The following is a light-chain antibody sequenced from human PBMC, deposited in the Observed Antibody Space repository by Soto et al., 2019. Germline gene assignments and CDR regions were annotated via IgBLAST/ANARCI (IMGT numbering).Light chain of an antibody. J-gene: IGKJ5*01. CDR2: AAS. CDR1: QGISSY. CDR3: QQLNSYSRIT. V-gene: IGKV1-9*01. Sequence: DIQLTQSPSFLSASVGDRVTITCRASQGISSYLAWYQQKPGKAPKLLIYAASTLQSGVPSRFSGSGSGTEFPLTISSLQPEDFATYYCQQLNSYSRITFGQGTRLEIK.